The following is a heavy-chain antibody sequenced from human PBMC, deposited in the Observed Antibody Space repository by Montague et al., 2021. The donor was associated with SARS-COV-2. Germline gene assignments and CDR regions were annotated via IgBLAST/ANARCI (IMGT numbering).Heavy chain of an antibody. D-gene: IGHD2-15*01. CDR1: GGSVSSYY. J-gene: IGHJ6*02. Sequence: SETLSLTCTVSGGSVSSYYWSWIRQSPGKGLQWLGYIYYSGSTDYNPSLKSRVTISVDTSKNQFSLQLSSVTAADTAVYYCARVVETYYYYYGMDVWGQGTTVTVSS. V-gene: IGHV4-59*08. CDR3: ARVVETYYYYYGMDV. CDR2: IYYSGST.